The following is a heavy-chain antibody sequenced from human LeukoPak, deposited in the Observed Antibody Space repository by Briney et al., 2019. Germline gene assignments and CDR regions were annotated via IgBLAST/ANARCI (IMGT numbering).Heavy chain of an antibody. D-gene: IGHD2-15*01. CDR2: IYTSGST. CDR3: ARKGWSAPDYYYYYMDV. J-gene: IGHJ6*03. V-gene: IGHV4-4*07. Sequence: SETLSLTCTVSGGSISSYYWSWIRQPAGKGLEWIGRIYTSGSTNYNPSLKSRVTISVDTSKNQFSLKLSSVTAADTAVYYCARKGWSAPDYYYYYMDVWGKGTAVTVSS. CDR1: GGSISSYY.